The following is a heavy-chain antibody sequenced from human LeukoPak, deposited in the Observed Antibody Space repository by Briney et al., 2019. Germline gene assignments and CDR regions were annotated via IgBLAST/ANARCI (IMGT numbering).Heavy chain of an antibody. D-gene: IGHD1-26*01. Sequence: GESLEISCKTSGYNFTTFWIGWVRQLPGKGLKWMGIIYPGDSDARYSPSFQGQVTISADKSVSTAYLQWSSLKASDTAMYYCARRRDLYSGSYYPFDYWGQGTLVTVSS. V-gene: IGHV5-51*01. J-gene: IGHJ4*02. CDR1: GYNFTTFW. CDR3: ARRRDLYSGSYYPFDY. CDR2: IYPGDSDA.